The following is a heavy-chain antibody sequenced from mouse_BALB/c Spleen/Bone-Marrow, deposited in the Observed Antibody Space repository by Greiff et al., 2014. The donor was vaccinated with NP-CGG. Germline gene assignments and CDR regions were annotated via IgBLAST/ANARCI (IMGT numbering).Heavy chain of an antibody. CDR3: AREGVDYFDY. CDR1: GYTFTSYV. Sequence: EVQLQQSGPELVKPGASVKMSCKASGYTFTSYVIHRVKQKPGQGLEWIGYINPYNDATKFNERFKGKATLTSDKSSSTAYMVPSSLTSEDSAVYYCAREGVDYFDYWGQGTTLTVSS. J-gene: IGHJ2*01. V-gene: IGHV1-14*01. CDR2: INPYNDAT.